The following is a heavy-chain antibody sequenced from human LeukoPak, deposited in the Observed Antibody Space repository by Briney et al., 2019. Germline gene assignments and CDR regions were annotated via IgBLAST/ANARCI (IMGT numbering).Heavy chain of an antibody. CDR1: GFTFSSYA. Sequence: GGSLRLSCAASGFTFSSYAMHWVRQAPGKGPEWVAVISYDGSNKYYADSVKGRFTISRDNAKNSLYLQMNSLRAEDTAVYYCARDDSSGPFDYWGQGTLVTVSS. V-gene: IGHV3-30-3*01. D-gene: IGHD3-22*01. CDR3: ARDDSSGPFDY. CDR2: ISYDGSNK. J-gene: IGHJ4*02.